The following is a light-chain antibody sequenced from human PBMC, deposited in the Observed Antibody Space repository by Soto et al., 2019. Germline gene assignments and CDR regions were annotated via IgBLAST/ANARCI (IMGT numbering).Light chain of an antibody. CDR3: HQRYNWPRVT. J-gene: IGKJ5*01. CDR2: DVS. Sequence: EIVMTQSPATLSLSPGERFTLSCRPSQSVSNSLAWYQQKPGQPPRLLIYDVSNRATGIPARFSGSGSGTDFTLTITSLEPEDFAVYFCHQRYNWPRVTFGQGTRLEIK. V-gene: IGKV3-11*01. CDR1: QSVSNS.